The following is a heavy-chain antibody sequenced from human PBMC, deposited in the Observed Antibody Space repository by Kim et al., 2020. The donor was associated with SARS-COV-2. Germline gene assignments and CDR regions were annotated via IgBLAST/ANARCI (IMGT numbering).Heavy chain of an antibody. J-gene: IGHJ6*02. CDR2: ISYDGSNK. CDR1: GFTFSSYG. D-gene: IGHD3-10*01. V-gene: IGHV3-30*18. Sequence: GGSLRLSCAASGFTFSSYGMHWVRQAPGKGLEWVAVISYDGSNKYYADSVKGRFTISRDNSKNTLYLQMNSLRAEDTAVYYCAKDNYYGSGRPDYYYGMDVWGQGTTVTVSS. CDR3: AKDNYYGSGRPDYYYGMDV.